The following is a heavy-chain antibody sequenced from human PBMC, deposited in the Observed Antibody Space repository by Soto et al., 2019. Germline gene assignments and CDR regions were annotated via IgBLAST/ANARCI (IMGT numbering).Heavy chain of an antibody. CDR3: AKDAVLWFGESTMGY. V-gene: IGHV3-23*01. CDR1: GFTFSNYG. D-gene: IGHD3-10*01. Sequence: EVQLLESGGGLVQPGGSLRLACTASGFTFSNYGMSWVRQAPGKGLEWVSSISTSGGNTYYADSVKGRFTISRDNSKKTLYLQMNSLRAEDTAVYYCAKDAVLWFGESTMGYWGQGTLVTVSS. J-gene: IGHJ4*02. CDR2: ISTSGGNT.